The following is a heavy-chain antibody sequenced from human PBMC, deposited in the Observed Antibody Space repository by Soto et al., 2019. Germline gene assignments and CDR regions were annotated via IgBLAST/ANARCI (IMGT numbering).Heavy chain of an antibody. D-gene: IGHD2-15*01. J-gene: IGHJ4*02. V-gene: IGHV3-48*02. CDR3: GGGYYFDY. CDR2: ISSSSSTI. Sequence: GGSLRLSWAASGFTFSSYSMNWVRQAPGKGLEWVSYISSSSSTIYYADSVKGRFTISRDKAKNSLYLQMNSLRDEDTAVYYCGGGYYFDYWGQGTLVTVSS. CDR1: GFTFSSYS.